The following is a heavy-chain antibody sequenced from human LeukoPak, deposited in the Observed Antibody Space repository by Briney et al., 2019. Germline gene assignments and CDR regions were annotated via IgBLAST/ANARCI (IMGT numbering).Heavy chain of an antibody. Sequence: SETLSLTCAVSGGSISSSNWWSWVRQPPGQGLEWIGEIYHSGSTNYNPSLKSRVTISVDKSKNQFSLKLSSVTAADTAVYYCARWDSSSSGFDYWGQGTLVTVSS. CDR2: IYHSGST. CDR1: GGSISSSNW. D-gene: IGHD6-6*01. CDR3: ARWDSSSSGFDY. V-gene: IGHV4-4*02. J-gene: IGHJ4*02.